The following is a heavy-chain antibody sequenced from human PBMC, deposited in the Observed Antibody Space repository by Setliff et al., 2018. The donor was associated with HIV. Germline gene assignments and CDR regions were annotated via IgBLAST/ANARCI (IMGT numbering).Heavy chain of an antibody. V-gene: IGHV4-34*01. CDR1: GGSFSGYY. J-gene: IGHJ4*02. Sequence: PSETLSLTCAVYGGSFSGYYWSWIRQPPGKGLEWIGTVSYSGSTNYNPSLKSRVTISVDTSENQFSLKLSSVTAADTAVYYCARRLGATAFYYFDYWGQGTLVTVSS. D-gene: IGHD3-16*01. CDR3: ARRLGATAFYYFDY. CDR2: VSYSGST.